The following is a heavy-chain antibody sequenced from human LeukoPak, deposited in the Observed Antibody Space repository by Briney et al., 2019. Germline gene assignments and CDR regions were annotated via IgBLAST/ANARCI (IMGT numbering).Heavy chain of an antibody. J-gene: IGHJ6*03. V-gene: IGHV3-23*01. CDR2: IIGSGGTT. CDR3: AKEEGDTYSSWYMDV. Sequence: GGSLRLSCAASGFSFGSFAMSWVRQAPGKGLEWVSSIIGSGGTTFYADSVKGRFTISRDNSKNTLYLQMNSLRAEDTAIYYCAKEEGDTYSSWYMDVWGKGTTVTVSS. D-gene: IGHD2-15*01. CDR1: GFSFGSFA.